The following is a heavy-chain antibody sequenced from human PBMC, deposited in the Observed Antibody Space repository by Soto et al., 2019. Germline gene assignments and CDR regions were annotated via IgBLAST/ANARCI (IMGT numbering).Heavy chain of an antibody. J-gene: IGHJ4*02. D-gene: IGHD2-15*01. CDR3: AKDMCSGGSCSSSFDY. CDR1: GFTFSSYA. CDR2: ISGSGGST. V-gene: IGHV3-23*01. Sequence: EVQLLESGGGLVQPGGSLRLSCAASGFTFSSYAMSWVRQAPGKGLEWVSAISGSGGSTYYADSVKGRFTISRDNSKNTLYLQMNSLRAEDTAVYYCAKDMCSGGSCSSSFDYWGQGTLVTVSS.